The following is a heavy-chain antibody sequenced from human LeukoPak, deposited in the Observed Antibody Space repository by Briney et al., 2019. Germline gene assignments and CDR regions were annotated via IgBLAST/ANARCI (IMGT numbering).Heavy chain of an antibody. CDR1: GGSFSGYY. V-gene: IGHV4-34*01. CDR3: ARGPDYYDSSGYVGFDY. J-gene: IGHJ4*02. CDR2: INHSGST. Sequence: PSETLSLTCAVYGGSFSGYYWSWIRQPPGKELEWIGEINHSGSTNYNPSLKSRVTISVDTSKNQFSLKLSSVTAADTAVYYCARGPDYYDSSGYVGFDYWGQGTLVTVSS. D-gene: IGHD3-22*01.